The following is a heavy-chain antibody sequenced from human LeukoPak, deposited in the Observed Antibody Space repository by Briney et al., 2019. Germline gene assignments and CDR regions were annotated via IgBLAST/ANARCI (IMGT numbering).Heavy chain of an antibody. Sequence: PGGSLRLSCSASGFTFSSFAMFWVRQAPGKGPEYVSGISSDGGRTNYADSVKARFTISRDNSKVTLYLQMTSLRPEDTAIYYCVKDPSGNYFYFDYWGQGTLVTVSS. J-gene: IGHJ4*02. D-gene: IGHD1-26*01. CDR3: VKDPSGNYFYFDY. V-gene: IGHV3-64D*09. CDR2: ISSDGGRT. CDR1: GFTFSSFA.